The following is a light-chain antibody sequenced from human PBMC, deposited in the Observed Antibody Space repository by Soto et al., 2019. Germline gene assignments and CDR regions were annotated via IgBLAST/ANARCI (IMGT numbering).Light chain of an antibody. V-gene: IGLV2-11*01. CDR3: SSYAGSYTLV. J-gene: IGLJ2*01. CDR2: DVS. Sequence: QSALTQPRSVSGSPGQSVTISCTGTSNDVGGYNFVSWYQQHPGKVPKLFIYDVSRRPSGVPDRFSGSKSGNTASLTISGLQAEDEADYYCSSYAGSYTLVFGGGTTLTVL. CDR1: SNDVGGYNF.